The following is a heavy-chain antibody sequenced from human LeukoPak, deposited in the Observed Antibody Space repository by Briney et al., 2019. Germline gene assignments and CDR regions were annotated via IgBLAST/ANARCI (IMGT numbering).Heavy chain of an antibody. CDR2: ISYDGSNK. V-gene: IGHV3-30*04. CDR3: ARGLPTFAFDI. CDR1: GFTFSSYA. Sequence: GGSLRLSCAASGFTFSSYAMHWVRQAPGKGLEWVAVISYDGSNKYYADSVKGRFTISRDNSKNTLYLQMNSLRAEDTAVYYCARGLPTFAFDIWGQGTMVTVSS. J-gene: IGHJ3*02. D-gene: IGHD5-18*01.